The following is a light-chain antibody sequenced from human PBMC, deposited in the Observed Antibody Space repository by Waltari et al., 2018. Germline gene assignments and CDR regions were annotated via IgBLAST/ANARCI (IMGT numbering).Light chain of an antibody. J-gene: IGKJ1*01. CDR2: GAS. V-gene: IGKV3-15*01. CDR1: QSVTNN. CDR3: QQYYDWPPWM. Sequence: EIELTQSPATLSVSPGERATLSCRASQSVTNNLAWYQQKPGQAPRLIIYGASARATGSPARFSGRGSGTEFTLTISSLQSEDFAVYYCQQYYDWPPWMFGQGTKVEVK.